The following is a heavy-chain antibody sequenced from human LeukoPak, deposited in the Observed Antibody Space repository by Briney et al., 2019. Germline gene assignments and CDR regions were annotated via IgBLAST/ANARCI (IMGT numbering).Heavy chain of an antibody. CDR3: ARALTFPDIYYYMDV. CDR2: INPSGRT. CDR1: GGSFSGYH. Sequence: SETLSLTCVVSGGSFSGYHGTWIRQSPGRGFEWIGEINPSGRTNYNPSLKSRVMMSVDTSKSQFSLSLTSATAADTAVYYCARALTFPDIYYYMDVWGEGTAVTVFS. J-gene: IGHJ6*03. D-gene: IGHD2/OR15-2a*01. V-gene: IGHV4-34*01.